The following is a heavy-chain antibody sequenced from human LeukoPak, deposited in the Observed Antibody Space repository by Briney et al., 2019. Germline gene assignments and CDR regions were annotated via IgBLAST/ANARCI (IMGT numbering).Heavy chain of an antibody. CDR1: GGSISSYY. J-gene: IGHJ5*02. D-gene: IGHD3-22*01. V-gene: IGHV4-59*08. CDR3: ARRKNYYDSSGSGWFDP. CDR2: IYYSGST. Sequence: PSETLSLTCTVSGGSISSYYWSWMRQPPGKGLEWIGYIYYSGSTNYNPSLKSRVTISVDTSKNQFSLKLSSVTAADTAVYYCARRKNYYDSSGSGWFDPWGQGTLVTVSS.